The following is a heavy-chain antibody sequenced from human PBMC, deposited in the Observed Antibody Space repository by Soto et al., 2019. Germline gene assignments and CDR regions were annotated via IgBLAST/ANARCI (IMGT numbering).Heavy chain of an antibody. V-gene: IGHV1-2*02. Sequence: ASVKVSCKASGYTFTGYYMPWVRQAPGQGLEWMGWINPNSGGTNYAQKFQGRVTMTRDTSISTAYMELSRLRSDDTAVYYCARDRRAYGASRRGMDVWGQGTTVTVS. CDR1: GYTFTGYY. CDR3: ARDRRAYGASRRGMDV. D-gene: IGHD4-17*01. CDR2: INPNSGGT. J-gene: IGHJ6*02.